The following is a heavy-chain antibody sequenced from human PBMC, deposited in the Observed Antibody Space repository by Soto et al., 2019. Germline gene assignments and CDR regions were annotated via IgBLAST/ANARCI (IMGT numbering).Heavy chain of an antibody. V-gene: IGHV4-34*01. Sequence: SETLSLTCAVYGGSFSGDYWSWIRQPPGKGLEWIGEINHSGSTNYNPSLKSRVTISVDTSKNQFSLELSSVTAADTAVYYCARGGFQQPTYYFDYWGQGTLVTVSS. CDR3: ARGGFQQPTYYFDY. D-gene: IGHD6-13*01. CDR2: INHSGST. J-gene: IGHJ4*02. CDR1: GGSFSGDY.